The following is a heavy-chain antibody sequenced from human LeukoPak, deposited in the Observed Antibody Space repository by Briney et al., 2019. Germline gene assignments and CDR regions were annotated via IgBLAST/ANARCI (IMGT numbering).Heavy chain of an antibody. Sequence: GESLKISCKGSGYSFTSYWIGRVRQMPGKGLEWMGSIYPGDSDSRYSPSFQGQVTISADESISTAYLQWSSLKASDTAMFFFSSRRRHTRLTFDYWGQGTLVTVSS. V-gene: IGHV5-51*01. D-gene: IGHD3-9*01. CDR2: IYPGDSDS. J-gene: IGHJ4*02. CDR1: GYSFTSYW. CDR3: SSRRRHTRLTFDY.